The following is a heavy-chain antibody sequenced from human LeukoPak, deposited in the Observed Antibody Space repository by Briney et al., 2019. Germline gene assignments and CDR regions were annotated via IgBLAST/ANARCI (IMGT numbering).Heavy chain of an antibody. CDR3: VRAFGGYDSQRFYYNMDV. D-gene: IGHD5-12*01. V-gene: IGHV3-21*06. CDR1: GFTFSTCG. Sequence: GGSLRLSCAASGFTFSTCGMNWVRQAPGKGLEWVSCIHGSASYNYYADSVKGRFTISRDSAKNSLYLEMSSLRVEDTAVYYCVRAFGGYDSQRFYYNMDVWGKGTTVTVSS. J-gene: IGHJ6*03. CDR2: IHGSASYN.